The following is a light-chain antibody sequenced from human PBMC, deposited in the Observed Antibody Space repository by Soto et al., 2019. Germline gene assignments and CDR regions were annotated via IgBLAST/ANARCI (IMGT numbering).Light chain of an antibody. CDR3: QQSYSSSWT. CDR1: ETISTF. V-gene: IGKV1-39*01. J-gene: IGKJ1*01. Sequence: DIQMTQSPSSLSASVGDRVTITCRASETISTFLNWYQQKPGKAPSVLIFAASTLQSGVPSRFSGSGSGTDFTLTISSLQPEDSAIYYCQQSYSSSWTFGQGTKVDIK. CDR2: AAS.